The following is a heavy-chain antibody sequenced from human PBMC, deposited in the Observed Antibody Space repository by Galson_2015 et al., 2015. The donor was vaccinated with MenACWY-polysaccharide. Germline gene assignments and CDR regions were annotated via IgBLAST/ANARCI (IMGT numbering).Heavy chain of an antibody. CDR1: GFTFSSYA. V-gene: IGHV3-23*01. J-gene: IGHJ6*02. D-gene: IGHD2-15*01. CDR3: AKSRGSSSYYYGMDV. Sequence: SGAEVKKPGESLRLSCAAPGFTFSSYALSWVRQAPGKGLEWVSTISGSGGSTYYADSVKGRFTISRDNSKNTLYLQMNSLRAEDTAVYYCAKSRGSSSYYYGMDVWGQGTTVTVSS. CDR2: ISGSGGST.